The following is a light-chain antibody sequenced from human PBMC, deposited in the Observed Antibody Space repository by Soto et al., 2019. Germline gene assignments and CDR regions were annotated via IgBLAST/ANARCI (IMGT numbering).Light chain of an antibody. CDR2: GDN. Sequence: QSVLTQPPSASGTPGQRVTISCSGSSSNIGRNAVNWYQHLPGTAPKLLIYGDNNRPSGVPDRFSGSKSGTSASLAITRLQAEDEADYYCQSYDISLHNYVFGTGTKVTVL. V-gene: IGLV1-40*01. J-gene: IGLJ1*01. CDR3: QSYDISLHNYV. CDR1: SSNIGRNA.